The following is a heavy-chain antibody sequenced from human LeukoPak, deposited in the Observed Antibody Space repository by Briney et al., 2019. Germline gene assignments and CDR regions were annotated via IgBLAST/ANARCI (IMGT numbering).Heavy chain of an antibody. V-gene: IGHV3-23*01. CDR2: IGGSGVST. J-gene: IGHJ4*02. Sequence: GGTLRLSCAAAGFTFSTYGMTWVRQAPGKGLEWVSAIGGSGVSTYYADSVKGRFTISRDNSRNTLYLQMNSLRAEDTAVYYCAKDRYSSSRNFDYWGQGTLVTVSS. D-gene: IGHD6-6*01. CDR1: GFTFSTYG. CDR3: AKDRYSSSRNFDY.